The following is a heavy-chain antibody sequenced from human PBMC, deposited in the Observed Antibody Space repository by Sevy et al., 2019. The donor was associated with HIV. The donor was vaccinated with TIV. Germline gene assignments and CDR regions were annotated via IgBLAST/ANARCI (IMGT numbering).Heavy chain of an antibody. Sequence: GGSLRLSCAASGFTFSSYAMSWVRQAPGKGLEWVSAISGSGGSTYYADYVKGRFTISRDNSKNTLYLQMNSLRAEDTAVYYCAKDARGYSEEGYFDYWGQGTLVTVSS. CDR2: ISGSGGST. V-gene: IGHV3-23*01. J-gene: IGHJ4*02. CDR1: GFTFSSYA. CDR3: AKDARGYSEEGYFDY. D-gene: IGHD5-18*01.